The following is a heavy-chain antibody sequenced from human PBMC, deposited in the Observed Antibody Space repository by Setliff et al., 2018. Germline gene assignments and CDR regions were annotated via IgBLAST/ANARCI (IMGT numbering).Heavy chain of an antibody. V-gene: IGHV4-4*08. D-gene: IGHD3-10*01. CDR3: ARHEFVGGYYGSVTYRHFDY. CDR1: GGSISSNY. CDR2: IYTSGST. J-gene: IGHJ4*02. Sequence: SETLSLTCTVSGGSISSNYWSWVRQPPGKGLEWIGYIYTSGSTNYNPSLKSRGTISVDTSRNQFSLKLSSVTAADTAVYYCARHEFVGGYYGSVTYRHFDYWGQGILVTVSS.